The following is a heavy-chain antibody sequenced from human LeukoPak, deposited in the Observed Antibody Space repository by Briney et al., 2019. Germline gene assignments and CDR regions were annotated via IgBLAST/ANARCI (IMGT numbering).Heavy chain of an antibody. D-gene: IGHD6-25*01. V-gene: IGHV4-39*01. CDR3: ARQVGMTAAAVHDP. CDR1: GGSISSSSW. J-gene: IGHJ5*02. Sequence: PSGTLSLTCAVSGGSISSSSWWSWVRQPPGKGLEWIGSIYYSGSTYYNPSLKSRVTISVDTSNNQFSLKLSSVTAADTAVYYCARQVGMTAAAVHDPWGQGTLVTVSS. CDR2: IYYSGST.